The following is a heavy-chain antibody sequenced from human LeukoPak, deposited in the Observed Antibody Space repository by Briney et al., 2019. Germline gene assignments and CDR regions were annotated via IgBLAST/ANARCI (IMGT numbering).Heavy chain of an antibody. Sequence: SVKVSCKASGGTFSSYAISWVRQAPGQGLEWMGGIIPIFGTANYAQKFQGRVTITADESTSTAYMELSSLRSEDTAVYYCARDIGVKIAARPRSYCYGMDVWGQGTTVTVSS. CDR3: ARDIGVKIAARPRSYCYGMDV. CDR2: IIPIFGTA. V-gene: IGHV1-69*13. J-gene: IGHJ6*02. D-gene: IGHD6-6*01. CDR1: GGTFSSYA.